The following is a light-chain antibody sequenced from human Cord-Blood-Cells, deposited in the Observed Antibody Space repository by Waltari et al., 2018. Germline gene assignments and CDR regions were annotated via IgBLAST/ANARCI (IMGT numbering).Light chain of an antibody. V-gene: IGLV2-23*01. CDR3: CSYAGSSTYV. J-gene: IGLJ1*01. CDR1: SSDVGSYNL. Sequence: SVSGSPGQSITISCTGTSSDVGSYNLVSWYQQHPGKAPKLMIYEGSKRPSGVSNRFSGSKSGNTASLTISGLQAEDEADYYCCSYAGSSTYVFGTGTKVTVL. CDR2: EGS.